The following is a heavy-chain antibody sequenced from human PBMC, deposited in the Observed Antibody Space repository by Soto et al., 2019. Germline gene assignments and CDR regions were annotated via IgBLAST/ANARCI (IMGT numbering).Heavy chain of an antibody. CDR2: ISYDGSNK. Sequence: GGSLRLSCAASGFTVSSYAMHWVRQAPGKGLEWVAVISYDGSNKYYADSVKGRFTISRDNSKNTLYLQMNSLRAEDTAVYYCARGKEPMIVVVIAAFDIWRQGTMVTVSS. J-gene: IGHJ3*02. CDR3: ARGKEPMIVVVIAAFDI. V-gene: IGHV3-30-3*01. D-gene: IGHD3-22*01. CDR1: GFTVSSYA.